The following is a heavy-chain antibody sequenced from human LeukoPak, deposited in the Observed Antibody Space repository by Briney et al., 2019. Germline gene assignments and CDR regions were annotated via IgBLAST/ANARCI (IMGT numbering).Heavy chain of an antibody. J-gene: IGHJ3*02. CDR1: GYSISSGYY. CDR2: IYHSGST. V-gene: IGHV4-38-2*02. CDR3: AREDSNLWSPDAFDI. D-gene: IGHD4-11*01. Sequence: SETLSLTCTVSGYSISSGYYWGWIRQPPGKGLEWIGSIYHSGSTYYNPSLKSRVTISVDTSKNQFSLKLSSVTAADTAVYYCAREDSNLWSPDAFDIWGQGTMVTVSS.